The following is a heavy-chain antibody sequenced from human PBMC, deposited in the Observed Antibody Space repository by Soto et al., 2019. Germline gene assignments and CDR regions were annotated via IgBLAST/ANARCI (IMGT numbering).Heavy chain of an antibody. CDR1: GGSIGSHY. J-gene: IGHJ4*02. CDR3: ARKWGGDY. D-gene: IGHD3-16*01. CDR2: ASYSGSP. V-gene: IGHV4-59*08. Sequence: QVQLQESGPGLVKPSETLSLTCTVSGGSIGSHYWSWIRQPPGEGLEWIGRASYSGSPSYNPSLKSRVTISIDTSKNQFSLKLTSVTAADTAVYYCARKWGGDYWGQGILVTVSS.